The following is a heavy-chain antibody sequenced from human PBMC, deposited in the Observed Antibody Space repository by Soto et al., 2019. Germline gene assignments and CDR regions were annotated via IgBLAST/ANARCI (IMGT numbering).Heavy chain of an antibody. CDR3: ASSVRGVIAYYYHYMDV. J-gene: IGHJ6*03. D-gene: IGHD3-10*01. V-gene: IGHV1-8*01. CDR2: MNPNSGNT. Sequence: ASVKVSCKASGYTFTSYDINWVRQATGQGLEWMGWMNPNSGNTGYAQKFQGRVTMTRNTSISTAYMELSSLRSEDTAVYYCASSVRGVIAYYYHYMDVWGKGTTVTVSS. CDR1: GYTFTSYD.